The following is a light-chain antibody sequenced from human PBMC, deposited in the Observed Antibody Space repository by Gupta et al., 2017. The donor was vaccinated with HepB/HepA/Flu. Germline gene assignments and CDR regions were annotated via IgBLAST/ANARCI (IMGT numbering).Light chain of an antibody. CDR3: QVWDSNSDRLVV. Sequence: SYVLTQPPSVAVAPGRTARITCGGYNIETKSVHWYQQRPDQAPMLVVYDDNDRASGISERFSGSNSGNTATLTISRVEAGDEADYYCQVWDSNSDRLVVFGGGTTVTVL. CDR2: DDN. J-gene: IGLJ2*01. CDR1: NIETKS. V-gene: IGLV3-21*03.